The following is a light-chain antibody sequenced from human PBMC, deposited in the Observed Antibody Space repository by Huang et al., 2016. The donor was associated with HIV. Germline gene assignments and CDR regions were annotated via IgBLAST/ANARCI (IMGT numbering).Light chain of an antibody. J-gene: IGKJ1*01. CDR1: QNVRSN. Sequence: EIVMTQSPATLSVSPGERATLSCRASQNVRSNLAWYQQKPGQAPRYLIYGASPRATGIPARFSGSGSGTEFTLTIGSLQSEDLAVYYCQQYNTWPWTFGQGTKVEIK. CDR3: QQYNTWPWT. CDR2: GAS. V-gene: IGKV3-15*01.